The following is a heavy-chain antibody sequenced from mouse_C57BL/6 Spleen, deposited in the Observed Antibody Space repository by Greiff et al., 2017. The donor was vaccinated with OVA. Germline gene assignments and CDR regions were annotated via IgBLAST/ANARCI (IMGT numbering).Heavy chain of an antibody. J-gene: IGHJ1*03. Sequence: EVKVVESGGGLVKPGGSLKLSCAASGFTFSDYGMHWVRQAPEKGLEWVAYISSGSSTIYYADTVKGRFTISRDNAKNTLFLQMTSLRSEDTAMYYCARDYYGSSYVDYWYFDVWGTGTTVTVSS. V-gene: IGHV5-17*01. CDR1: GFTFSDYG. CDR3: ARDYYGSSYVDYWYFDV. D-gene: IGHD1-1*01. CDR2: ISSGSSTI.